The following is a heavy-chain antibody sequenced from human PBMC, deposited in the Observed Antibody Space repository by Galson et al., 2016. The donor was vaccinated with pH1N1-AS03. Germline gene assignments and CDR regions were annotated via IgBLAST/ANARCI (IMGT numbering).Heavy chain of an antibody. CDR3: AKRPRSDDY. Sequence: SLRLSCAASGFTFSKYAMSWARQAPGKGLEWVSSISGSGGSTFYADSVKGRFTISRDNSKNTLYLQLNSLRVEDTAIYYCAKRPRSDDYWGQGTLVTVSS. CDR2: ISGSGGST. CDR1: GFTFSKYA. J-gene: IGHJ4*02. V-gene: IGHV3-23*01.